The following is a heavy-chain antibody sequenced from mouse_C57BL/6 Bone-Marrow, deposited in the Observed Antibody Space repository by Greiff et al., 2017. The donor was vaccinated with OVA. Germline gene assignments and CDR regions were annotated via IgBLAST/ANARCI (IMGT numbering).Heavy chain of an antibody. Sequence: EVQRVESGPVLVKPGASVKMSCKASGYTFTDYYMNWVKQSHGKSLEWIGVINPYNGGTSYNQKFKGKATLTVDKSSSTAYMELNSLTSEDSAVYYCVPDYYGSSYGYAMDYWGQGTSVTVSS. CDR1: GYTFTDYY. D-gene: IGHD1-1*01. CDR2: INPYNGGT. CDR3: VPDYYGSSYGYAMDY. V-gene: IGHV1-19*01. J-gene: IGHJ4*01.